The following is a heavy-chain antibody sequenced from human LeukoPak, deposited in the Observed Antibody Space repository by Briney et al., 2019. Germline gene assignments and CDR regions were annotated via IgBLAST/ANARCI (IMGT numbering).Heavy chain of an antibody. J-gene: IGHJ4*02. V-gene: IGHV3-74*01. D-gene: IGHD3-22*01. Sequence: GGSLRLSCAASGFTFSSYWMHWVRQAPGKGLVCVSRINSDGSSTRYADSVKGRFTISRDNAKNTLYLQMNSLRVEDTAVYYCARDNRYYYDSSGYWAYWGQGTLVTVSS. CDR3: ARDNRYYYDSSGYWAY. CDR1: GFTFSSYW. CDR2: INSDGSST.